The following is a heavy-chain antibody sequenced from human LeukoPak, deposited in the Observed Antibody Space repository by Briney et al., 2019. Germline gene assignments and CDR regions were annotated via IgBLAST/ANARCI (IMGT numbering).Heavy chain of an antibody. CDR1: GGSISGSSYY. V-gene: IGHV4-39*07. J-gene: IGHJ6*02. CDR2: IYYSGST. CDR3: ARFLPYCSSTSCNGMDV. Sequence: SETLSLTCTVSGGSISGSSYYWGWIRQPPGKGLEWIGTIYYSGSTYYKPSLKSRVTISVDTSKNQLSLKLTSVTAADTAVYYCARFLPYCSSTSCNGMDVWGQGTTVTVSS. D-gene: IGHD2-2*01.